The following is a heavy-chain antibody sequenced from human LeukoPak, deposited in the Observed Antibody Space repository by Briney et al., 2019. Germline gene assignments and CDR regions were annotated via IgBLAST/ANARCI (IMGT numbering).Heavy chain of an antibody. CDR1: GFXFSSYA. Sequence: PGGSLRLSCSASGFXFSSYAIHWVRQAPGKGLEYVSAISGSGGSTYYADLVKGRFTISRDNSKNTLYLQMSSLRAEDTAVYFCVRGYSFGPYGMDVWGQGTTVTVSS. CDR3: VRGYSFGPYGMDV. D-gene: IGHD2-15*01. CDR2: ISGSGGST. J-gene: IGHJ6*02. V-gene: IGHV3-64D*09.